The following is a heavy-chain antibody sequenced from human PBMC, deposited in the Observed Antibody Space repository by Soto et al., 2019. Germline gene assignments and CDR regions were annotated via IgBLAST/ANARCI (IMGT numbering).Heavy chain of an antibody. D-gene: IGHD2-8*02. Sequence: PSETLSLTCAVSGASIGSGDWWSWVRQPPGKGLEWIAEIFHDGNTNYSPSLKSRVTISVDKSQNQFSLNVYSVTAADTAVYYCARHEGWTGPDQWGQGTLVTVS. CDR2: IFHDGNT. J-gene: IGHJ5*02. CDR3: ARHEGWTGPDQ. V-gene: IGHV4-4*02. CDR1: GASIGSGDW.